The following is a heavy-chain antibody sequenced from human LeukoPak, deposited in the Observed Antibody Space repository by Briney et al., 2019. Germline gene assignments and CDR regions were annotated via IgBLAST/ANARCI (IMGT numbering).Heavy chain of an antibody. Sequence: ASLKASCKASGYTFTGYFLHWVRQAPGQGLGSRGWINPNDGGTNYEQNFQGRVTMTRDTSISTAYMELSRLKSDDTAVYYCARPYLWGSYHDAFDLWGQGTMVTVSS. D-gene: IGHD3-16*02. J-gene: IGHJ3*01. CDR3: ARPYLWGSYHDAFDL. V-gene: IGHV1-2*02. CDR2: INPNDGGT. CDR1: GYTFTGYF.